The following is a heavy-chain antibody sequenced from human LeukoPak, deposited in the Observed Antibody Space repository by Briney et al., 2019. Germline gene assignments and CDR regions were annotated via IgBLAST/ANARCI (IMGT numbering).Heavy chain of an antibody. J-gene: IGHJ4*02. Sequence: SETLSLTCAVSGGSISGSNWWSWVRQAPGKGLEWIGEIYHSGSINYNPSLKSRVTISVDKSKNQLSLRLNSVTAADTAVYYCVSNGWYSLEYWGQGTLVTVSS. D-gene: IGHD6-19*01. CDR2: IYHSGSI. CDR1: GGSISGSNW. V-gene: IGHV4-4*02. CDR3: VSNGWYSLEY.